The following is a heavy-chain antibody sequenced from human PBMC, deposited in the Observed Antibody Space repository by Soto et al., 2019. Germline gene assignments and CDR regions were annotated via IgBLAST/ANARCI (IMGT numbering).Heavy chain of an antibody. CDR2: ISPYNGNT. V-gene: IGHV1-18*01. Sequence: QVHLVQSGAEVKKPGASVKVSCKASGYTFITYAITWVRQAPGQGLEWMGWISPYNGNTNYAQKFQGRVTMTTDTSTSTAYMELRSLRSDDTAVYFCARGAMIRGVIIGYFDLWGRGTRVTVPS. J-gene: IGHJ2*01. CDR3: ARGAMIRGVIIGYFDL. D-gene: IGHD3-10*01. CDR1: GYTFITYA.